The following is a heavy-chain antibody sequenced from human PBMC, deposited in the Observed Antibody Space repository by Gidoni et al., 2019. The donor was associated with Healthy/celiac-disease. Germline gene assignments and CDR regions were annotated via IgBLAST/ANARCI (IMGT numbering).Heavy chain of an antibody. CDR2: IYYSGST. J-gene: IGHJ6*02. CDR1: GGSVSSGSYY. V-gene: IGHV4-61*01. Sequence: QVQLQESGPGLVKPSETLSLTCTVSGGSVSSGSYYWRWIRQPPGKGLEWIGYIYYSGSTNYNPSLKSRVTISVDTSKNQFALKLSAVTAADTAVYYCARDVRYCSSTSCYNYYYGMDVWGQGTTVTVSS. CDR3: ARDVRYCSSTSCYNYYYGMDV. D-gene: IGHD2-2*02.